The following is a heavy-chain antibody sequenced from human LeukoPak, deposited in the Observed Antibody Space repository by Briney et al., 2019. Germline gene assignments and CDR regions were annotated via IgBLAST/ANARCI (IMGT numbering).Heavy chain of an antibody. V-gene: IGHV4-39*07. CDR3: ARMTPKDYFDY. CDR1: GGSISSSSYY. CDR2: IYYSGST. J-gene: IGHJ4*02. D-gene: IGHD2-15*01. Sequence: SETLSLTCTVSGGSISSSSYYWGWIRQPPGKGLEWIGSIYYSGSTYYNPSLKSRVTISVDTSKNQFSLKLSSVTAADTAVYYCARMTPKDYFDYWGQGTLVTVSS.